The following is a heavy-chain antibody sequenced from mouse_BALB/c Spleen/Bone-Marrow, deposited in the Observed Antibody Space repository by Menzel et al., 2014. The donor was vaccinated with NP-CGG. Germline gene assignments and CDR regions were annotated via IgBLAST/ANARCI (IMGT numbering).Heavy chain of an antibody. CDR1: GYRFTSYV. D-gene: IGHD2-4*01. J-gene: IGHJ4*01. CDR2: INPYNDGT. Sequence: VQLQQPGPELVKPGASVKMSCKASGYRFTSYVMHWVKQKPGQGLEWIGYINPYNDGTKYNEKFKGKATLTSDKSSSTAYLELSSLTSADSAVDYCGRGVYYDYDEGAMDYWGQGTSVTVSS. V-gene: IGHV1-14*01. CDR3: GRGVYYDYDEGAMDY.